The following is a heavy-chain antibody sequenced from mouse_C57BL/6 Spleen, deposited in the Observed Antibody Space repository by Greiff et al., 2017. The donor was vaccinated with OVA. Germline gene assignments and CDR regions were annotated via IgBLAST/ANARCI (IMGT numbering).Heavy chain of an antibody. CDR2: IRNKANNHAT. CDR1: GFTFSDAW. D-gene: IGHD2-4*01. CDR3: TKGLQPSWLAC. Sequence: EVKVEESGGGLVQPGGSMKLSCAASGFTFSDAWMDWVRQSPEKGLEWVAEIRNKANNHATYYAESVKGRFTISKYDSKRSVYLQMKSIRAEDTGIYYCTKGLQPSWLACWGRGTLVADSA. V-gene: IGHV6-6*01. J-gene: IGHJ3*01.